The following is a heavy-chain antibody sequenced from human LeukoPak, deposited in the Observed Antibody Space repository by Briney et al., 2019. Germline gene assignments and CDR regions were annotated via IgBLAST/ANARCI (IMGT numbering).Heavy chain of an antibody. CDR1: GGSISSGGYS. CDR2: IYHSGST. CDR3: ARDRYGDHTYFDY. Sequence: SQTLSLTCAVSGGSISSGGYSWSWIRQPPGKGLEWIGYIYHSGSTYYNPSLKSRVTISVDRSKNQFSLKLSSVTAADTAVYYCARDRYGDHTYFDYWGQGTLVIVSS. D-gene: IGHD4-17*01. J-gene: IGHJ4*02. V-gene: IGHV4-30-2*01.